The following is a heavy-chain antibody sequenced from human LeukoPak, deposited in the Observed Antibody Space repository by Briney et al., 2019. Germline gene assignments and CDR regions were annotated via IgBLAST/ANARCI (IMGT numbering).Heavy chain of an antibody. D-gene: IGHD3-10*01. V-gene: IGHV1-46*01. Sequence: ASVKVSCKASGSTFTSYDLHWVRQAPGQGLEWMGIINPSGGSTSYAQKFQGRVTMTRDTSTSTVYMELSSLRSEDTAVYYCARAYGSGSYLWENWFDPWGQGTLVTVSS. CDR1: GSTFTSYD. CDR2: INPSGGST. CDR3: ARAYGSGSYLWENWFDP. J-gene: IGHJ5*02.